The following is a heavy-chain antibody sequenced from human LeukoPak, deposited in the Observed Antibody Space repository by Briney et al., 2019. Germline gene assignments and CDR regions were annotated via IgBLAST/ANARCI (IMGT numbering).Heavy chain of an antibody. CDR1: GFTFSSYS. Sequence: PGGSLRLSCAASGFTFSSYSMNWVRQAPGKGLEWVSYISSSSSTIYYADSVKGRFTISRDNAKNSLYLQMNSLRAEDTAVYYCARDSRHLGYCTNGVCPFWLSALDAFDIWGQGTMVTVSS. V-gene: IGHV3-48*01. CDR3: ARDSRHLGYCTNGVCPFWLSALDAFDI. D-gene: IGHD2-8*01. CDR2: ISSSSSTI. J-gene: IGHJ3*02.